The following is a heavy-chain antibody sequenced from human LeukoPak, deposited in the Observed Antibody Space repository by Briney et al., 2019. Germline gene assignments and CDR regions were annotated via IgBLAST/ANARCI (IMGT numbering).Heavy chain of an antibody. CDR3: ARHEIVVVVAATLSWFDP. CDR2: FSYSGST. Sequence: SETLSLTCTVSGASVSNYYWSWIRQPPGKGLEWIGYFSYSGSTNYNPSLKSRVTISVDTSKNQFSLKLSSVTAADTAVYFCARHEIVVVVAATLSWFDPWGQGTLVTVSS. V-gene: IGHV4-59*08. D-gene: IGHD2-15*01. CDR1: GASVSNYY. J-gene: IGHJ5*02.